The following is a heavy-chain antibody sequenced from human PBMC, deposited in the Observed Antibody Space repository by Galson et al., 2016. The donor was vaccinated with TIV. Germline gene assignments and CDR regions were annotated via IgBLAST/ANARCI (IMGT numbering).Heavy chain of an antibody. CDR2: IWYDGTNT. D-gene: IGHD4-23*01. V-gene: IGHV3-33*01. J-gene: IGHJ4*02. CDR1: GFTFSSFG. Sequence: SLRLSCAASGFTFSSFGMHWVRQAPGKGLEWVALIWYDGTNTYYADSVKGRFTISRDNSKNTLCVQMNSLRAEDTAVYYCARAHDYGGNFGGTGETHSYYFHYWGQGTLVTVSS. CDR3: ARAHDYGGNFGGTGETHSYYFHY.